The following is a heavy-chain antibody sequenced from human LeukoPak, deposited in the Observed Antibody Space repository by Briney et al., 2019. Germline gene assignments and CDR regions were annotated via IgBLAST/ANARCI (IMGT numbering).Heavy chain of an antibody. CDR1: GFTFDDYS. V-gene: IGHV3-43*01. J-gene: IGHJ4*02. CDR3: AKDRGGVDY. CDR2: ISWDGGST. D-gene: IGHD3-16*01. Sequence: PGGSLRLSCAASGFTFDDYSMHWVRQGPGKGLEWVSVISWDGGSTSYADSVKGRFTISRDNSKNSLYLQMNSLRSEDSALYYCAKDRGGVDYWGQGTLVTVSP.